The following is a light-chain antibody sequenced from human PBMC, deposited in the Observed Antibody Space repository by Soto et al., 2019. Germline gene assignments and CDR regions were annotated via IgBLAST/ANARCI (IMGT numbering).Light chain of an antibody. CDR3: QQYDSIPPSP. V-gene: IGKV3-20*01. J-gene: IGKJ1*01. Sequence: EIVLTQSPGIMYLSPGERATLSCRASQTVGRSYLGRYQQKPGQAPRLLNFGTSTRATGIPDRFSGGGSGTNFTLPISRLDPDEYAVYFCQQYDSIPPSPFGQGTRVEVK. CDR1: QTVGRSY. CDR2: GTS.